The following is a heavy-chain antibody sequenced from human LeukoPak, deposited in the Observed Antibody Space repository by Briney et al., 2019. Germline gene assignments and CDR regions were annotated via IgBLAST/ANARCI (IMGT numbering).Heavy chain of an antibody. CDR1: GYTFTSYY. CDR3: ARDWRYGGNKIFDY. CDR2: INPSGGST. Sequence: GESLRISCKGSGYTFTSYYMHWVRQAPGQGLEWMGIINPSGGSTSYAQKFQGRVTMTRDTSTSTVYMELSSLRSEDTAVYYCARDWRYGGNKIFDYWGQGTLVTVSS. V-gene: IGHV1-46*01. J-gene: IGHJ4*02. D-gene: IGHD4-23*01.